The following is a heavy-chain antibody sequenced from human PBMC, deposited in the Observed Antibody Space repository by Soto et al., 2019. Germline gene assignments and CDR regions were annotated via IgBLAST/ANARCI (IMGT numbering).Heavy chain of an antibody. CDR2: IYYSGST. Sequence: QLQLQESGPGLVKPSETLSLTCTVSGGSISSSSYYWGWIRQPPGKGLEWIGSIYYSGSTYYNPSPKSRVTISVDTSKNQFSLKLSSVTAADTAVYYCARRQSSSWYGLWGQGTLVTVSS. CDR3: ARRQSSSWYGL. D-gene: IGHD6-13*01. CDR1: GGSISSSSYY. J-gene: IGHJ4*02. V-gene: IGHV4-39*01.